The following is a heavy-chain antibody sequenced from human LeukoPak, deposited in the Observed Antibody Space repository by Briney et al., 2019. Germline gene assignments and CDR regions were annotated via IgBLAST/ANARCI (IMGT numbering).Heavy chain of an antibody. CDR2: IDHIGTT. CDR1: GDSISSSYFY. J-gene: IGHJ6*03. V-gene: IGHV4-39*07. Sequence: PSETLSLTCTVSGDSISSSYFYWGWIRQPPGKGLEWIGSIDHIGTTYYNPSLKSRVIVSIDTSKNQFSLKVTSLTAADTAVYYCARGLRGYYYYMDVWGKGTTVTVSS. CDR3: ARGLRGYYYYMDV.